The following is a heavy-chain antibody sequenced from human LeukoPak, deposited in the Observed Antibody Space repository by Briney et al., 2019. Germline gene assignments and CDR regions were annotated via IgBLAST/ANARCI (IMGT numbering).Heavy chain of an antibody. Sequence: GASVKVSCKASGYTFTIYGISWVRPAPGQGLEWMGWISAYNGNTNYAQKLQGRVTMTTDTSTSTAYMELRSLRSDDTAVYYCAREDHYLYYDSSGYWYDYWGQGTLVTASS. J-gene: IGHJ4*02. CDR1: GYTFTIYG. CDR3: AREDHYLYYDSSGYWYDY. D-gene: IGHD3-22*01. V-gene: IGHV1-18*01. CDR2: ISAYNGNT.